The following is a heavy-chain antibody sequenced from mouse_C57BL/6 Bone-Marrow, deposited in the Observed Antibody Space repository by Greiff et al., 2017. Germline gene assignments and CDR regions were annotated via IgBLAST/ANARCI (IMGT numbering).Heavy chain of an antibody. D-gene: IGHD1-1*01. V-gene: IGHV1-9*01. CDR3: AIRTYYYGSSPPTAYFDV. Sequence: QVQPQQSGAELMKPGASVKLSCKATGYTFTGYWIEWVKQRPGHGLKWIGEILPGSGSTNYNEKFKGKATFTADTSSNTAYMQLRSLTTEDSAIYYCAIRTYYYGSSPPTAYFDVWGTGTTVTVSS. J-gene: IGHJ1*03. CDR2: ILPGSGST. CDR1: GYTFTGYW.